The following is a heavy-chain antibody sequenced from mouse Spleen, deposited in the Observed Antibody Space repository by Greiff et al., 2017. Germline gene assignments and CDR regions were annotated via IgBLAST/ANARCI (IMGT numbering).Heavy chain of an antibody. Sequence: EVQLQQSGAELVRPGASVKLSCTASGFNIKDDYKHWVKQRPEQGLEWIGWIDPENGDTEYASKFQGKATITADTSSNTAYLQLSSLTSEDTAVYYCTLDSSGEDYAMDYWGQGTSVTVSS. CDR1: GFNIKDDY. CDR3: TLDSSGEDYAMDY. CDR2: IDPENGDT. V-gene: IGHV14-4*01. D-gene: IGHD3-2*01. J-gene: IGHJ4*01.